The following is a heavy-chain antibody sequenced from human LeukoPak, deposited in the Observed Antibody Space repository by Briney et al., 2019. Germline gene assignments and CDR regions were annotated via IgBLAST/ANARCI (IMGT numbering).Heavy chain of an antibody. CDR2: ISSSSSYI. Sequence: PGGSLRLSCAASGFTFTSYTMNWVRQAPGKGLEWVSSISSSSSYIFYADSVKGRFTISRDNAKNSLYLQMNSLRAEDTAVYYCARYSGITVTTNPFDYWGQGTLVTVSS. D-gene: IGHD4-17*01. V-gene: IGHV3-21*01. J-gene: IGHJ4*02. CDR3: ARYSGITVTTNPFDY. CDR1: GFTFTSYT.